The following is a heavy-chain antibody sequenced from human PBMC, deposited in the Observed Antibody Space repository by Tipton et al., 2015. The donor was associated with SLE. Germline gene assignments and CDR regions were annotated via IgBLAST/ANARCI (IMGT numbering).Heavy chain of an antibody. J-gene: IGHJ4*02. CDR3: ARWLIWDSGSRSFDY. CDR2: IYYSGST. V-gene: IGHV4-39*07. D-gene: IGHD3-16*01. CDR1: GDSISSSSYY. Sequence: TLSLTCTVSGDSISSSSYYWGWIRQPPGKGLEWIGSIYYSGSTYYIPSLKSRVSVSLDTSKNQFSLKLSSLTAADTAMYYCARWLIWDSGSRSFDYWGQGTLVPVSS.